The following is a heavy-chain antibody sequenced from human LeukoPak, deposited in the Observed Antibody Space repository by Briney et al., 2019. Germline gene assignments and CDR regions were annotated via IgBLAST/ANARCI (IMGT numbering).Heavy chain of an antibody. CDR3: AKGSSAAAGTGDY. CDR1: GFTFTTYA. V-gene: IGHV3-23*01. CDR2: ISASGSA. D-gene: IGHD6-13*01. J-gene: IGHJ4*02. Sequence: PGGSLRLSCAASGFTFTTYAMNWVRQAPGKGLEWVSTISASGSAFYADSVKGRFTISRDNSKNTLYMQMNSLRAEDTAVYYCAKGSSAAAGTGDYWGQGTLVTVSS.